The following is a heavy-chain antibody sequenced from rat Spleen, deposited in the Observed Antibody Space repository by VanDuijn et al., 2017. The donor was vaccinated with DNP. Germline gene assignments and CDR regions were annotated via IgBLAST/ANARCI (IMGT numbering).Heavy chain of an antibody. CDR1: GFTFSDYN. V-gene: IGHV5S10*01. CDR2: ITSSGGST. Sequence: EVQLVESGGGLVQPGRSRKLSCAASGFTFSDYNMAWVRQAPKKGLEWVATITSSGGSTYYPDSVKGRFTISRDNAKNTLYLQMNSLRSEDTATYYCASNNYFDYWGQGVMVTVSS. J-gene: IGHJ2*01. CDR3: ASNNYFDY.